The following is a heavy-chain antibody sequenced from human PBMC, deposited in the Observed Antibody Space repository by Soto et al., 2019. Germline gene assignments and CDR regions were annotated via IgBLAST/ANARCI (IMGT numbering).Heavy chain of an antibody. J-gene: IGHJ4*02. D-gene: IGHD3-22*01. CDR3: ARXPYYYDSSGYQGSYFDY. V-gene: IGHV4-31*03. Sequence: PSETLSLTCTVSGGSISSGGYYWSWIRQHPGKGLEWIGYIYYSGSTYYNPSLKSRVTISVDTSKNQFSLKLSSVTAADTAVYYCARXPYYYDSSGYQGSYFDYWGQGTLVTVSS. CDR2: IYYSGST. CDR1: GGSISSGGYY.